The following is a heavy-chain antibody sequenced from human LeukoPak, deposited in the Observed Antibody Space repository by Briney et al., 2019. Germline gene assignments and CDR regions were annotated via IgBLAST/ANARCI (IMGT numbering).Heavy chain of an antibody. J-gene: IGHJ5*02. CDR1: GFTFDDYA. CDR3: VTDLYAGTVNWFDP. D-gene: IGHD6-13*01. V-gene: IGHV3-20*04. CDR2: IDWNGGST. Sequence: GGSLRLSCAASGFTFDDYAMTWVRQAPGRGLQWVSRIDWNGGSTTYADSVKGRFTISRDNANNSLYLQMNSLRAEDTALYYCVTDLYAGTVNWFDPRGQGTLVTVSS.